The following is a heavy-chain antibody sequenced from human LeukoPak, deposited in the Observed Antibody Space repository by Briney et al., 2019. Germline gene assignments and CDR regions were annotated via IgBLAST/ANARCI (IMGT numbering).Heavy chain of an antibody. CDR3: ARGSSSWAANAFDI. CDR1: GGSISSYY. V-gene: IGHV4-59*01. J-gene: IGHJ3*02. CDR2: IYYSGST. Sequence: SSETLSLTCTVSGGSISSYYWSWIRQPPGKGLEWIGYIYYSGSTNYNPSLKSRVTISVDTSKNQFSLKLSSVTAADTAVYYCARGSSSWAANAFDIWGQGTMVTVSS. D-gene: IGHD6-13*01.